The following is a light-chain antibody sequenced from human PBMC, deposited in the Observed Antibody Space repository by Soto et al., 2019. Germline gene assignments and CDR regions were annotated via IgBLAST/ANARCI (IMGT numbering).Light chain of an antibody. J-gene: IGLJ1*01. CDR2: EDT. Sequence: QSVLTQPASVSGSPGQSVTISCTGTSSDVGRFDLVSWYQHHPGKAPKLLISEDTKRPSGVSDRFSGSKSGNTASLTISGLQADDEADYYCCSYAGTNTFVFGTGTKLTVL. V-gene: IGLV2-23*01. CDR1: SSDVGRFDL. CDR3: CSYAGTNTFV.